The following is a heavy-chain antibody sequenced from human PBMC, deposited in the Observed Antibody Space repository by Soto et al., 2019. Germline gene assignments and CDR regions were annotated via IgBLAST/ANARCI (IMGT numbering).Heavy chain of an antibody. CDR1: GGTFSSYT. CDR3: ASLLTSGYYFGMDV. J-gene: IGHJ6*02. D-gene: IGHD1-1*01. Sequence: QVQLVQSGAEVKKPGSSVKVSCKASGGTFSSYTISWGRQAPGQWLGWMGRIIPILGIANYVQKFQGRVKTSEEKVDNYLSMMLSSLKYEGTHVYSCASLLTSGYYFGMDVWGQGTTVTVSS. CDR2: IIPILGIA. V-gene: IGHV1-69*02.